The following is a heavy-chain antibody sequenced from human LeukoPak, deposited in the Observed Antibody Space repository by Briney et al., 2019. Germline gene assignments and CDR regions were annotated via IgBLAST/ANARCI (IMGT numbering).Heavy chain of an antibody. D-gene: IGHD1-26*01. Sequence: SETLSLTCTVSGGSLSGYYWSWIRQPPGKGLEWIGYIYYSGSTNYNPSLKSRVTISVDKSKNQFSLKLSSVTAADTAVYYCASFGAVAYWGQGTLVTVSS. CDR2: IYYSGST. V-gene: IGHV4-59*12. CDR3: ASFGAVAY. CDR1: GGSLSGYY. J-gene: IGHJ4*02.